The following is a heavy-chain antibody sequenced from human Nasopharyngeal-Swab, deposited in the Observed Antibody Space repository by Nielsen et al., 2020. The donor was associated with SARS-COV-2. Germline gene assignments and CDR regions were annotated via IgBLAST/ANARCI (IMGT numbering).Heavy chain of an antibody. V-gene: IGHV1-24*01. CDR1: GSTLIDLS. CDR2: FDPEDGET. J-gene: IGHJ6*03. D-gene: IGHD2-8*02. CDR3: VTYTQRGSYLLGGYDYSYYMDV. Sequence: ASVKVSCKLSGSTLIDLSIHWVRQAPGKGLEWMGGFDPEDGETVYSQRVQGRLTLTEDTSTDTAFMDLSGLRSGDTAVYYCVTYTQRGSYLLGGYDYSYYMDVWGKGTTVTVSS.